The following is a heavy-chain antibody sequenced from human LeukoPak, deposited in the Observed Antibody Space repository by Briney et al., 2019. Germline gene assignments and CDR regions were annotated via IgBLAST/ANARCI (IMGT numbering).Heavy chain of an antibody. CDR1: GFSFSDYN. Sequence: GGSLRLSCAASGFSFSDYNMNWVRQAPGKGLEWVAYISSSSSTTHYADSVTGRFSISRDYSKNTLYLQMNSLRAEDTAVYYCAELGITMIGGVWGKGTTVTISS. D-gene: IGHD3-10*02. CDR2: ISSSSSTT. V-gene: IGHV3-48*01. CDR3: AELGITMIGGV. J-gene: IGHJ6*04.